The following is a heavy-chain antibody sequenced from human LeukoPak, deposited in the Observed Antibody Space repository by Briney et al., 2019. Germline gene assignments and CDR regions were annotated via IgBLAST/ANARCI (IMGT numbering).Heavy chain of an antibody. CDR2: NLYSVKS. D-gene: IGHD4-17*01. J-gene: IGHJ4*02. CDR1: GDSVSSTAYY. CDR3: ARLRDARWLLEY. V-gene: IGHV4-39*01. Sequence: SETLSLTCSVSGDSVSSTAYYWGWIRQPQGTGLEWIASNLYSVKSYYNPSFNSRVSISVDTSSNRLSLRLTSVNAADTAVCYCARLRDARWLLEYWGQGTLVTVSS.